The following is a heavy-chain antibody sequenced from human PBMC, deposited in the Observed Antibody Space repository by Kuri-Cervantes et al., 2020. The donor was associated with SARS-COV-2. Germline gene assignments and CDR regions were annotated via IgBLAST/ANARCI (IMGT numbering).Heavy chain of an antibody. V-gene: IGHV4-34*01. Sequence: SQTLSLTCAVYGGSFSGYYWNWIRQPPGKGLEWIGEINHSGRSNYNPSLKSRVTISVDTSKNQFSLKLRSVTAADTALYYCARGHILGSYYYMDVCGKGTTVTVSS. CDR1: GGSFSGYY. CDR3: ARGHILGSYYYMDV. J-gene: IGHJ6*03. D-gene: IGHD2-21*01. CDR2: INHSGRS.